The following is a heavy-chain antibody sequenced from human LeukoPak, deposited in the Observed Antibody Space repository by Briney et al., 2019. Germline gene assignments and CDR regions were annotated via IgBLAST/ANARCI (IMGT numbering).Heavy chain of an antibody. CDR3: ANSLGGDYGWFGGQFGL. V-gene: IGHV4-39*02. D-gene: IGHD4-17*01. CDR1: GDSISSRSYY. CDR2: IHSSGRT. Sequence: PSETLSLTCTVSGDSISSRSYYWAWLRQAPVKGLEWIGSIHSSGRTYYNPSLKSRLTLSVDTSKNLFSLRLISVTAADPAVYYCANSLGGDYGWFGGQFGLWGRGTLVTVSS. J-gene: IGHJ2*01.